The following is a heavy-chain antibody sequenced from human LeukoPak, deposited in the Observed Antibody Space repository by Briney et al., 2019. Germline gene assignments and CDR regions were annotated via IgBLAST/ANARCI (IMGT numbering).Heavy chain of an antibody. CDR2: ISYDGSNK. CDR3: AKDRGAKYTKYYFDY. Sequence: QPGRSLRLSCAASGFTFSSYGMHWVRQAPGKGLEWVAVISYDGSNKYYADSVKGRFTISRDNSKNTLYLQMNSLRAEDTAVYYCAKDRGAKYTKYYFDYWGQGTLVTVSS. J-gene: IGHJ4*02. V-gene: IGHV3-30*06. CDR1: GFTFSSYG. D-gene: IGHD2-2*02.